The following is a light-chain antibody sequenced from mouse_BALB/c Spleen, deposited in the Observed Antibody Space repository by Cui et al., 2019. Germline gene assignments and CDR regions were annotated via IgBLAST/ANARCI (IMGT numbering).Light chain of an antibody. CDR3: QQSNSWPFT. CDR2: DAS. J-gene: IGKJ4*01. Sequence: DILLTQSPAILSVTPGERVSFSCRASQSIGTSIHWYQQRTNGSPRLLIKDASESISGIPSRFSGSGSGTDFTLSINSVESEDIADYYCQQSNSWPFTFGSGTKLEIK. V-gene: IGKV5-48*01. CDR1: QSIGTS.